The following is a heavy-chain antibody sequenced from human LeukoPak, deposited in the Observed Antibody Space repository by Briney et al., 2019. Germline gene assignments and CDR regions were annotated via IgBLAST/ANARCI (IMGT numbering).Heavy chain of an antibody. CDR1: RFTFSTYA. Sequence: GGSLRLSCAASRFTFSTYAMSWVRQAPGKGLEWVSSISGSGGNTFYADSVKGRFTISRDNSKNTLYLQMNSLRAEDTAIYYCAKGSGTTGYYVVINYWGQGTLVTVSS. J-gene: IGHJ4*02. D-gene: IGHD3-9*01. V-gene: IGHV3-23*01. CDR2: ISGSGGNT. CDR3: AKGSGTTGYYVVINY.